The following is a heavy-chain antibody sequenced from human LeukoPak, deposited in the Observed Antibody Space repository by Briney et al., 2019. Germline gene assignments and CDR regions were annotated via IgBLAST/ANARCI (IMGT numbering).Heavy chain of an antibody. CDR2: ISAYNGNT. D-gene: IGHD5-18*01. CDR3: ARDVGYSYGERNFDY. J-gene: IGHJ4*02. CDR1: GYTFTSYG. Sequence: ASVKVSCKASGYTFTSYGISWVPQAPGQGLEWMGWISAYNGNTNYAQKLQCRVTMTTDTSTSTAYMELRSLRSDDTAVYYCARDVGYSYGERNFDYWGQGTLVTVSS. V-gene: IGHV1-18*01.